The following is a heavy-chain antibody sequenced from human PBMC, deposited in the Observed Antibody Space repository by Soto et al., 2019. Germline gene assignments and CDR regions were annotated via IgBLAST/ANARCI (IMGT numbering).Heavy chain of an antibody. D-gene: IGHD2-2*01. J-gene: IGHJ4*02. V-gene: IGHV3-23*01. Sequence: EVQLLNSGGGLVQPGGSLRLSCAASGFTFSNYDMNWVRQAPGKGLEWVSAISGRGSSTYYADSVKGRFTISRDDSKNTAYPQMNSLKAEDTAVYYCAKGSIVAGAIRNGLDYGGQGTLVTVSS. CDR3: AKGSIVAGAIRNGLDY. CDR1: GFTFSNYD. CDR2: ISGRGSST.